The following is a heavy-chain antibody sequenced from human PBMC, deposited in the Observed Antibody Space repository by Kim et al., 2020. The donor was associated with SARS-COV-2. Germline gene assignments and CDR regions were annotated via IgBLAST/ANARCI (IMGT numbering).Heavy chain of an antibody. V-gene: IGHV1-18*01. CDR1: GYTFTSYG. CDR2: ISAYNGNT. CDR3: ARNGVGYYYDSSFSSFLRSGEKQEIDY. D-gene: IGHD3-22*01. J-gene: IGHJ4*02. Sequence: ASVKVSCKASGYTFTSYGISWVRQAPGQGLEWMGWISAYNGNTNYAQKLQGRVTMTTDTSTSTAYMELRSLRSDDTAVYYCARNGVGYYYDSSFSSFLRSGEKQEIDYWGQGTLVTVSS.